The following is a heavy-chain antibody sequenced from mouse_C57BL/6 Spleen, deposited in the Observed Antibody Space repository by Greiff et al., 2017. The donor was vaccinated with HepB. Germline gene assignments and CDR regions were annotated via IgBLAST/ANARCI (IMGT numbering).Heavy chain of an antibody. J-gene: IGHJ2*01. CDR2: IDPETGGT. V-gene: IGHV1-15*01. CDR1: GYTFTDYE. Sequence: QVQLQQSGAELVRPGASVTLSCKASGYTFTDYEMHWVKQTPVHGLEWIGAIDPETGGTAYNQKFKGKAILTADKSSSTAYMELRSLTSEDSAVYYGTRLPFDETLNFDYWGQGTTLTVSS. CDR3: TRLPFDETLNFDY.